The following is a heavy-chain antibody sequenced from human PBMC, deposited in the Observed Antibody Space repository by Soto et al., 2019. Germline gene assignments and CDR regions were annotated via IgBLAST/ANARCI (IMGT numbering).Heavy chain of an antibody. CDR3: ARDRDYSHLTYYYYGMDV. V-gene: IGHV1-69*13. J-gene: IGHJ6*02. CDR2: IIPIFGTA. D-gene: IGHD4-4*01. Sequence: GASVKVSCKASGGTFSSYAISWVRQAPGQGLEWMGGIIPIFGTANYAQKFQGRVTITADESTSTAYMELSSLRSEDTAVYYCARDRDYSHLTYYYYGMDVWGQGTTVTVSS. CDR1: GGTFSSYA.